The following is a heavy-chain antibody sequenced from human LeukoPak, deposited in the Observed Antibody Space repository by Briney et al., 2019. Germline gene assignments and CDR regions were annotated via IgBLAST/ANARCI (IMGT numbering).Heavy chain of an antibody. CDR2: IIPIFGTA. D-gene: IGHD5-18*01. CDR1: GVTFSSYA. V-gene: IGHV1-69*05. J-gene: IGHJ6*03. CDR3: ARGWGYSYPMDV. Sequence: GASVKVSCKASGVTFSSYAISWVRQAPGQGLEWMGGIIPIFGTANYAQKFQGRVTITTDESTSTAYMELSSLRSEDTAVYYCARGWGYSYPMDVWGKGTTVTVSS.